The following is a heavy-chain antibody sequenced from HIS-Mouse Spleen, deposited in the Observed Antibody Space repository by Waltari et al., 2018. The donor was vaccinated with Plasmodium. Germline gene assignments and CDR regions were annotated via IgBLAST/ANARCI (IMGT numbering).Heavy chain of an antibody. V-gene: IGHV3-33*06. D-gene: IGHD2-8*01. CDR3: AKVAQGTRDAFDI. Sequence: QVQLVESGGGVVQPGRSLGLSCAGSGFTFSRYGMHWVGPAPGKGLEWVAVIWYDGSNKYYADSVKGRFTISRDNSKNTLYLQMNSLRAEDTAVYYCAKVAQGTRDAFDIWGQGTMVTVSS. J-gene: IGHJ3*02. CDR2: IWYDGSNK. CDR1: GFTFSRYG.